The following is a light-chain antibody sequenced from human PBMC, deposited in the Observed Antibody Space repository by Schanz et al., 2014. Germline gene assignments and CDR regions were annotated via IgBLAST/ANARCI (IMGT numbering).Light chain of an antibody. CDR2: AND. Sequence: QSVLTQPPSASGTPGQTVTISSSGSTSNIGSNVVNWYQHLPGTAPKLLIYANDQRPSGVPDRFSGSKSGTSSSLAISGLQSEDEADYYCAAWDDSLNGRVFGGGTKLTVL. CDR1: TSNIGSNV. V-gene: IGLV1-44*01. CDR3: AAWDDSLNGRV. J-gene: IGLJ3*02.